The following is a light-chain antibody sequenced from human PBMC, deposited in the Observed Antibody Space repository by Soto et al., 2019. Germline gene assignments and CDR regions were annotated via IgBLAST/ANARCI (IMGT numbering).Light chain of an antibody. J-gene: IGKJ4*01. V-gene: IGKV3-11*01. CDR2: DAS. CDR3: QQRSNWALA. CDR1: QSVSSY. Sequence: EIVLTQSPATLSLSPGERATLSCRASQSVSSYLAWYQQKPGQAPRLLIYDASNRAPGIPARFSGSGSGPDFTLTVSSLEPEDFAVYYCQQRSNWALAFGGGTKVEIK.